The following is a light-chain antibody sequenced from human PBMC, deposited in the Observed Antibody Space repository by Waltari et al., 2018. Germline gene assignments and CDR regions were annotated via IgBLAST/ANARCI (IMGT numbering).Light chain of an antibody. J-gene: IGLJ2*01. CDR1: DIGFKS. CDR2: DAS. V-gene: IGLV3-21*03. CDR3: QVWDSSSDQVV. Sequence: SYVLTQPPSVSVAPGKTARITCGGDDIGFKSVHWYQQKPGQAPGMVGYDASGRPSGSAERFFGSNAGNTATLTISRVEAGDEADYYCQVWDSSSDQVVFGGGTKLTVL.